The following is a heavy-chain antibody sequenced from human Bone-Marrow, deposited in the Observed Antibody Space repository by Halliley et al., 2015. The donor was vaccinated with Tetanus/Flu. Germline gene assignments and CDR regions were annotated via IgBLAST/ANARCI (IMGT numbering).Heavy chain of an antibody. CDR3: AREQYSSGPLYDY. Sequence: WMGSITTYTGQTAKALKFQGRVTMTTDTSTTTAFMELRGLKSDDTAVYYCAREQYSSGPLYDYWGQGTLLTVSS. D-gene: IGHD6-19*01. V-gene: IGHV1-18*01. J-gene: IGHJ4*02. CDR2: ITTYTGQT.